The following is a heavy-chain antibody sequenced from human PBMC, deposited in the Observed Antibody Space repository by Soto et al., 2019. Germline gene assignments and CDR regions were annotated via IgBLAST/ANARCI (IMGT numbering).Heavy chain of an antibody. Sequence: SEALSLTCSIYIGSFSGYYWSWIRQPPVKGLEWIGEISQSGNTNYSPSLKSRVSISIDTSKKQFSLNLASVSAADTAVYYCARAPKVSGSSQTRPDFWGQGTLVTVSS. CDR3: ARAPKVSGSSQTRPDF. V-gene: IGHV4-34*01. D-gene: IGHD6-6*01. CDR1: IGSFSGYY. CDR2: ISQSGNT. J-gene: IGHJ4*02.